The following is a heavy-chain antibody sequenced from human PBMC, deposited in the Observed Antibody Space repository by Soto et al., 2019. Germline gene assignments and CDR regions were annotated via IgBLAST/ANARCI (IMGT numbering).Heavy chain of an antibody. CDR2: IYYSGST. CDR3: ARTLYSYGPRFDY. V-gene: IGHV4-59*01. D-gene: IGHD5-18*01. CDR1: GGSISSYY. Sequence: SETLSLTCTVSGGSISSYYWSWIRQPPGKGLEWIGYIYYSGSTNYNPSLKSRVTISVDTSKNQFSLKLSSVAAADTAVYYCARTLYSYGPRFDYWGQGTLVTVSS. J-gene: IGHJ4*02.